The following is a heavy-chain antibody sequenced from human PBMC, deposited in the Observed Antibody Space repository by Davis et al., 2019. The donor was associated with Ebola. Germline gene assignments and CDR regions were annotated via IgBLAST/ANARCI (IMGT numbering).Heavy chain of an antibody. CDR3: ARPINDYGAPFPGEDV. V-gene: IGHV3-21*01. CDR2: ISSSSSYI. J-gene: IGHJ6*02. D-gene: IGHD3-16*01. Sequence: PGGSLRLSCVGSGFTFSSYSMTWVRQAPGKGLEWVSSISSSSSYIYYADSVKGRFTISRDNAKNSLFLQMANLRLEDTAVYYCARPINDYGAPFPGEDVWGQGTTVTVSS. CDR1: GFTFSSYS.